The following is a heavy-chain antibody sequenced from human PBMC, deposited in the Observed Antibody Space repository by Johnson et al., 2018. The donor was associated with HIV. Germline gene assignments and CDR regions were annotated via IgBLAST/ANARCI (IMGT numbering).Heavy chain of an antibody. CDR3: ARDRAWNYEGAFDI. J-gene: IGHJ3*02. Sequence: MLLVESGGGLVQPGGSLRLSCVASGFTFSSNALNWFRQAPGKGLEWVSVISGSGDSTGHADSVKGRFTISRDNSKNTLYLQMNSLRAEDTAVYYCARDRAWNYEGAFDIWGQGTMVTVSS. CDR1: GFTFSSNA. D-gene: IGHD1-7*01. V-gene: IGHV3-23*04. CDR2: ISGSGDST.